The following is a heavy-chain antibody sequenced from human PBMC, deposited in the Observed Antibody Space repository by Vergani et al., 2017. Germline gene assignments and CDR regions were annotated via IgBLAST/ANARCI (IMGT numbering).Heavy chain of an antibody. Sequence: QLQLQESGPGLVKPSETLSLTCTVSGGSISSSSYYWGWTRQPPGKGLEWIGSIYYSGSTYYNPSLKSRVTISVDPSKHQFSLKLSSVTAADTAVYYCAIDMITFGGVIGSDAFDIWGQGTMVTVSS. D-gene: IGHD3-16*02. J-gene: IGHJ3*02. V-gene: IGHV4-39*01. CDR1: GGSISSSSYY. CDR3: AIDMITFGGVIGSDAFDI. CDR2: IYYSGST.